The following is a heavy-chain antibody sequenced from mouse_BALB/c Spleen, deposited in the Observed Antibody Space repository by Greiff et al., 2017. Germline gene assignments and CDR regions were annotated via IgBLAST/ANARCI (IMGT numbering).Heavy chain of an antibody. D-gene: IGHD1-1*01. Sequence: VQLQQSGAELVRPGSSVKISCKASGYAFSSYWMNWVKQRPGQGLEWIGQIYPGDGDTNYNGKFKGKATLTADKSSSTAYMQLSSLTSEDSAVYFCARSYGSSYRYFDVWGAGTTVTVSS. J-gene: IGHJ1*01. CDR3: ARSYGSSYRYFDV. V-gene: IGHV1-80*01. CDR1: GYAFSSYW. CDR2: IYPGDGDT.